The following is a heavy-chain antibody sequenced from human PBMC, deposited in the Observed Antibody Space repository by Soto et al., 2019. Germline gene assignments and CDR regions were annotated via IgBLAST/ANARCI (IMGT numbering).Heavy chain of an antibody. J-gene: IGHJ5*02. D-gene: IGHD3-3*01. V-gene: IGHV4-4*02. CDR3: ARWAYDFWSGYGSGNGWFDP. CDR2: IYHSGST. CDR1: SGSISSSNW. Sequence: PSETLSLTCAVSSGSISSSNWWSWVRQPPGKGLEWIGEIYHSGSTNYNPSLKSRVTISVGKSKNQFSLKLSSVTAADTAVYYCARWAYDFWSGYGSGNGWFDPWGQGTLVTVSS.